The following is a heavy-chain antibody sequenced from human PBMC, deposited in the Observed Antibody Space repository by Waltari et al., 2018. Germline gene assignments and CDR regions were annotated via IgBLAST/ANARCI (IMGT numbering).Heavy chain of an antibody. J-gene: IGHJ6*02. CDR1: GFTFSSYS. D-gene: IGHD4-4*01. CDR3: ARDASNPILYYGMDV. V-gene: IGHV3-21*01. CDR2: ISSSSSYI. Sequence: EVQLVESGGGLVKPGGSLRLSCAASGFTFSSYSMNWVRQAPGKGLEWVSSISSSSSYIYYADSVKGRVTISRDNAKNSLYLQMNSLRAEDTAVYYCARDASNPILYYGMDVWGQGTTVTVSS.